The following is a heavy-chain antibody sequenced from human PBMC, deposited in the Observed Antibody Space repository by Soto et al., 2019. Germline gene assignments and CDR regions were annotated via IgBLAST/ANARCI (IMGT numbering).Heavy chain of an antibody. D-gene: IGHD3-10*01. CDR2: IYYSGST. CDR1: GGSISSYY. CDR3: ARWSKPYYGSGSYYSFDY. J-gene: IGHJ4*02. Sequence: PSETLSLTCTVSGGSISSYYWSWIRQPPGKGLEWIGYIYYSGSTNYNPSLKSRVTISVDTSKNQFSLKLSSVTAADTAVYYCARWSKPYYGSGSYYSFDYWGQGTLVTVSS. V-gene: IGHV4-59*01.